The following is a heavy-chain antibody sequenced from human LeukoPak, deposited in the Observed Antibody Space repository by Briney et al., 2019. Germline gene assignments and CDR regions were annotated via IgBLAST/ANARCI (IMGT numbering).Heavy chain of an antibody. CDR3: ARGGGQTFDD. CDR1: GFTFSSYW. Sequence: GGSLRLSCAASGFTFSSYWMHWVRQAPGKGLMWVSRINSDGSSTTYADSVKGRFAVSRDNAKNTLYLQMNSLRAEDTAVYYCARGGGQTFDDWGQGILVTVSS. D-gene: IGHD2-15*01. CDR2: INSDGSST. J-gene: IGHJ4*02. V-gene: IGHV3-74*03.